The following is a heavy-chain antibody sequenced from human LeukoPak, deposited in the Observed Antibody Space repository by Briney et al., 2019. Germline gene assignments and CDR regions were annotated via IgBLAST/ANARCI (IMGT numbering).Heavy chain of an antibody. D-gene: IGHD5-12*01. Sequence: GGSLRLSCAASGFTFSSYGMHWVRQAPGKRLEWVAVIWYDGSNKYYADSVKGRFTISRDNSKNTLYLQMNSLRAEDTAVYYCAKDEGRGYSGYDYWLRYFDYWGQGTLVTVSS. CDR1: GFTFSSYG. CDR3: AKDEGRGYSGYDYWLRYFDY. V-gene: IGHV3-33*06. J-gene: IGHJ4*02. CDR2: IWYDGSNK.